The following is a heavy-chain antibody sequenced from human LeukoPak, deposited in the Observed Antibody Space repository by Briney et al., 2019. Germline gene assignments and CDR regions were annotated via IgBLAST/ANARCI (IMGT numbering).Heavy chain of an antibody. CDR3: ARATVGAKGQYYYYYMDV. D-gene: IGHD1-26*01. V-gene: IGHV4-4*07. CDR2: IYTSGST. CDR1: GGSISSYY. Sequence: SETLSLTCTVSGGSISSYYWSWIRQPAGKGLEWIGRIYTSGSTNYNPSLKSRVTMSVDTSKNQFSLKLSSVTAADTAVYYCARATVGAKGQYYYYYMDVWGKGTTVTISS. J-gene: IGHJ6*03.